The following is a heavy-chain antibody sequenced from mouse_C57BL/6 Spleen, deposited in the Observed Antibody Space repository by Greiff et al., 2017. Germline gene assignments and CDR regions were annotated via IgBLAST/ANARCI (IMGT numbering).Heavy chain of an antibody. CDR3: AEFGDSNYAMDY. Sequence: QVQLQQPGAELVTPGASVKMSCTASGYTFTSYWITWVKQRPGQGLEWIGDISPGSGSTNYNEKFKSKATLTVDTSSSTSYLQLSSLTSEDSAVYDCAEFGDSNYAMDYWGQGTSVTVSS. CDR1: GYTFTSYW. D-gene: IGHD2-13*01. V-gene: IGHV1-55*01. J-gene: IGHJ4*01. CDR2: ISPGSGST.